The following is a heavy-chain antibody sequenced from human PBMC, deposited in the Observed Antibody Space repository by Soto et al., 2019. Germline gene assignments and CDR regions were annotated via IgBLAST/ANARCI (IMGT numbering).Heavy chain of an antibody. D-gene: IGHD3-10*01. J-gene: IGHJ4*02. CDR3: VTAVRTRLDN. CDR2: IRQSGDRS. CDR1: GFIFSNFA. Sequence: PGGSLRLSCAASGFIFSNFAMYWVRRAPGKGLEWVSSIRQSGDRSSYADSAEGRFTISRDNSKNTLYLQMNGLRLDDTAVYYCVTAVRTRLDNWGPGTLVTVSS. V-gene: IGHV3-23*01.